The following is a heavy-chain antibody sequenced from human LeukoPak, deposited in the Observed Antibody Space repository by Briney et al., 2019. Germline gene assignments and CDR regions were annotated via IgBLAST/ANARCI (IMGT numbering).Heavy chain of an antibody. J-gene: IGHJ4*02. D-gene: IGHD3-22*01. CDR3: ARVQWLLRGHFDY. Sequence: PGGSLRLSCAASGFTFSSYWMSWVRQAPGKGLEWVSVIYSGGSTYYADSVKGRFTISRDNSKNTLYLQMNSLRAEDTAVYYCARVQWLLRGHFDYWGQGTLVTVSS. CDR1: GFTFSSYW. CDR2: IYSGGST. V-gene: IGHV3-66*01.